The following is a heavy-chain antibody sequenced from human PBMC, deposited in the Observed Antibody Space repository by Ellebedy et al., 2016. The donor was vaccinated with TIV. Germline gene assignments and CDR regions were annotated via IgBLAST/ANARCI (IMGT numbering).Heavy chain of an antibody. D-gene: IGHD4-17*01. CDR1: GFTFTSSA. Sequence: AASVKVSCKASGFTFTSSAMQWVRQARGQRLEWIGWIVVGSGNTNYAQKFQERVTITRDISTSTAYMELSSLRSEDTAVYYCAAGAGVTTFMDVWGQGTTVTVSS. J-gene: IGHJ6*02. V-gene: IGHV1-58*02. CDR2: IVVGSGNT. CDR3: AAGAGVTTFMDV.